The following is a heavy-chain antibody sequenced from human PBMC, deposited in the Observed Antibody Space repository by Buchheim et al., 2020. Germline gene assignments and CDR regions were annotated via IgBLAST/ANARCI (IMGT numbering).Heavy chain of an antibody. D-gene: IGHD6-13*01. CDR3: ASGYNSLN. CDR1: GGSFSGYY. CDR2: INHSGST. V-gene: IGHV4-34*01. J-gene: IGHJ4*02. Sequence: QVQLQQWGAGLLKPSETLSLTCADYGGSFSGYYWSWIRQPPGKGLEWIGEINHSGSTNYNPSLKSRVTISVDTSKNQFSLKLSSVTAADTAVYYCASGYNSLNWGQGTL.